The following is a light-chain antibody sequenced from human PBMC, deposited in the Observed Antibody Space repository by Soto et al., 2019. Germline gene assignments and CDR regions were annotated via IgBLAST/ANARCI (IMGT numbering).Light chain of an antibody. V-gene: IGKV3-15*01. CDR2: GAS. CDR3: QHYNNWLGT. J-gene: IGKJ4*01. CDR1: QNVISN. Sequence: EIVLTQSPATLSLSPGERATLSCRASQNVISNLAWYQQKLGQAPRLLIYGASTRATGIPARFSGSGSGTEFILTISSLQSEDFAVYYCQHYNNWLGTFGGGTKV.